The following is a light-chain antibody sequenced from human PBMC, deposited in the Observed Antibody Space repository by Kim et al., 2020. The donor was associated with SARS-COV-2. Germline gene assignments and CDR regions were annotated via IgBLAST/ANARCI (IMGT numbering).Light chain of an antibody. CDR3: QQSYITPFT. CDR2: AAS. J-gene: IGKJ3*01. V-gene: IGKV1-39*01. CDR1: HSISIH. Sequence: ASVGDRVTITCRTTHSISIHLNWYQQQPGRAPKLLISAASTLQGGAPSRFSGSGSETDFTLTISSLQPEDFATSFCQQSYITPFTFAPGTKVDIK.